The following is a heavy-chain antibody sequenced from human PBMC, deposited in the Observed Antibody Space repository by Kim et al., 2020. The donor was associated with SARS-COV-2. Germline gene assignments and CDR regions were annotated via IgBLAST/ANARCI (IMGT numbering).Heavy chain of an antibody. D-gene: IGHD2-2*02. V-gene: IGHV3-23*01. CDR3: AKLKTTSCYSAMDV. J-gene: IGHJ6*02. Sequence: ADAGKGRFSISGDNSKNTLYLQMNSLRAEDTAVYYCAKLKTTSCYSAMDVWGQGTTVTVSS.